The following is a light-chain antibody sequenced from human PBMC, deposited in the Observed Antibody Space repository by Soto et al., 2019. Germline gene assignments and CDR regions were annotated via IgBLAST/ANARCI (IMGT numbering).Light chain of an antibody. CDR3: GTWDSSLNGYV. Sequence: QSELTQPPSVSAAPGQEVTISCSGSRSKIGNNFVSWYQQFPGTAPKLLIYDNYKRTSGITDRISGSKSGTSATLGITGLQAGDAADYYCGTWDSSLNGYVFGPGSKLTVL. J-gene: IGLJ1*01. CDR1: RSKIGNNF. CDR2: DNY. V-gene: IGLV1-51*01.